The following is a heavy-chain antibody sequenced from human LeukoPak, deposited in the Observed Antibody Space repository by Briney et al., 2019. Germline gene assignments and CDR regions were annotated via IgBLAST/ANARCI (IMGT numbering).Heavy chain of an antibody. D-gene: IGHD3-22*01. Sequence: ASVKVSCKASGYTFTSYGISWVRQAPGQGLEWMGWISAYNGNTNYAQKLQGRVTMTTDTSTSTAYMELRSLRSDDTAVYYCAKSSLTRIVVVTMDYWGQGTLVTVSS. CDR2: ISAYNGNT. CDR3: AKSSLTRIVVVTMDY. V-gene: IGHV1-18*01. J-gene: IGHJ4*02. CDR1: GYTFTSYG.